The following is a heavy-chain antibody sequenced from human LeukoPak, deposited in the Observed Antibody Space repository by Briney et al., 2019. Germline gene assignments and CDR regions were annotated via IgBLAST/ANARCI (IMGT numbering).Heavy chain of an antibody. CDR1: GFTFSNAW. CDR2: ISSSSSYI. D-gene: IGHD4-23*01. Sequence: AGGSLRLSCAASGFTFSNAWMSWVRQAPGKGREWVSSISSSSSYIYYADSVKGRFTISRDNAKNSLYLQMNSLRAEDTAVYYCARDNSADNDAFDIWGQGTMVTVSS. J-gene: IGHJ3*02. CDR3: ARDNSADNDAFDI. V-gene: IGHV3-21*01.